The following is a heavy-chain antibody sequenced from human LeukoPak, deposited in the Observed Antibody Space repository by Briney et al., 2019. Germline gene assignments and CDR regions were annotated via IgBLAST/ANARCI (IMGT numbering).Heavy chain of an antibody. V-gene: IGHV1-2*02. CDR3: ARAQGVATMSPAGY. CDR2: INPNSGGT. CDR1: GYTFTGYY. Sequence: ASVKVSCKASGYTFTGYYMHWVRQAPGQGLEWMGWINPNSGGTNYAQKFQGRVTITTDESTSTAYMELSSLRSEDTAVYYCARAQGVATMSPAGYWGQGTLVTVSS. D-gene: IGHD5-12*01. J-gene: IGHJ4*02.